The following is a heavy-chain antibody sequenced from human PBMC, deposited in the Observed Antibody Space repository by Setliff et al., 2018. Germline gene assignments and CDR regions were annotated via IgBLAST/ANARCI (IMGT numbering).Heavy chain of an antibody. CDR3: AKEMTTYSGFDC. CDR1: GFTFSSYW. D-gene: IGHD4-17*01. CDR2: IWFDGSKE. V-gene: IGHV3-33*03. J-gene: IGHJ4*02. Sequence: GGSLRLSCAASGFTFSSYWMSWVRQAPGKGLEWVAVIWFDGSKEFYADSGKGRFAISRDNPKNTLYLQINSLRDEDTAVYYCAKEMTTYSGFDCWGQGTLVTVSS.